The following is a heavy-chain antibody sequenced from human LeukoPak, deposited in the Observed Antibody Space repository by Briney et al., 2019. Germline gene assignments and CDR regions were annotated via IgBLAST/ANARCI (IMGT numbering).Heavy chain of an antibody. J-gene: IGHJ4*02. V-gene: IGHV1-69*05. Sequence: PVKVSCKASGGTFSSYAISWVRQAPGQGLEWMGGIIPIFGTANYAQKFQGRVTITTDESTSTAYMELSSLRSEDTAVYYCARDVGSYDILTGYYDYWGQGTLVTVSS. D-gene: IGHD3-9*01. CDR2: IIPIFGTA. CDR3: ARDVGSYDILTGYYDY. CDR1: GGTFSSYA.